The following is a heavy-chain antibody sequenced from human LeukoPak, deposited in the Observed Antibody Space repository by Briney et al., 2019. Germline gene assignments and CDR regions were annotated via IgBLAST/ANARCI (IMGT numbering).Heavy chain of an antibody. Sequence: SETLSLTCTVSGGSISSYYWSWIRQPAGKGLEWIGRIYTSGSTNYNPSLKSRVTMSVDTSKNQFSLKLSSVTAADTAVYYCARDKSTTYYYDSSGCLNWFDPWGQGTLVTVSS. J-gene: IGHJ5*02. CDR1: GGSISSYY. CDR3: ARDKSTTYYYDSSGCLNWFDP. D-gene: IGHD3-22*01. V-gene: IGHV4-4*07. CDR2: IYTSGST.